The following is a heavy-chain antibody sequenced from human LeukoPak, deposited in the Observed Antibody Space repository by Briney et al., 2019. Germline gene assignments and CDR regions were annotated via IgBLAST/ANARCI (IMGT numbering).Heavy chain of an antibody. Sequence: SETLSLTCTVSGGSISSYYWSWIRQPPGKGPEWIGYIYYSGSTNYNPSLKSRVTISVDTSKNQFSLKLSSVTAADTAVYYCARITGTTRDAFDIWGQGTMVTVSS. CDR3: ARITGTTRDAFDI. J-gene: IGHJ3*02. CDR1: GGSISSYY. D-gene: IGHD1-7*01. V-gene: IGHV4-59*08. CDR2: IYYSGST.